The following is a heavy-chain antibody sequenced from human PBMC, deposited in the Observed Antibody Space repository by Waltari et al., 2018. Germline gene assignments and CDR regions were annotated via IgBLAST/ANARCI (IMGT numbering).Heavy chain of an antibody. Sequence: QVQLQQWGAGLLKPSETLSLTCAVYGGSFSGYYWSWIRQPPGKGLEWIGEINHSGSTNYTPSLRSRVTISVDTSKNQFSRKLRSVNAADTAVYYCARNIVVVPAAPIAVAGTAGSYMDVWGKGTTVTVSS. V-gene: IGHV4-34*01. J-gene: IGHJ6*03. CDR1: GGSFSGYY. CDR2: INHSGST. D-gene: IGHD2-2*01. CDR3: ARNIVVVPAAPIAVAGTAGSYMDV.